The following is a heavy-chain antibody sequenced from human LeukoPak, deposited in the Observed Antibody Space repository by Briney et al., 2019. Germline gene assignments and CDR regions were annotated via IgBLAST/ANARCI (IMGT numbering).Heavy chain of an antibody. CDR1: GGSISSHDCY. Sequence: SETLSLTCTVSGGSISSHDCYWGWIRQPPGKGLEWIGSICYSGNTHYNPSLKSRVTISVDTSKNQFSLKLRSVTAADTAVYYCARERSGWYGGDYWGQGTLVTVSS. CDR2: ICYSGNT. J-gene: IGHJ4*02. CDR3: ARERSGWYGGDY. V-gene: IGHV4-39*07. D-gene: IGHD6-19*01.